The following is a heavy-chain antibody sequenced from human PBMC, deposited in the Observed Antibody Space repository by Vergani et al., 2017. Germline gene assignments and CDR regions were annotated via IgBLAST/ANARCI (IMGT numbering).Heavy chain of an antibody. J-gene: IGHJ4*02. D-gene: IGHD3-22*01. CDR3: ARMGGYDEGDAFRIGYFDS. CDR1: GGSMSGYY. Sequence: QVRLQESGPGLVKPSETLSLTCSVSGGSMSGYYWSWIRQPPGKELEWIGYMYHSGSTNYNPSHETRVTISGDTSKNQFSLKLNSVTAADTAMYYCARMGGYDEGDAFRIGYFDSWGPGILVTVSS. V-gene: IGHV4-59*12. CDR2: MYHSGST.